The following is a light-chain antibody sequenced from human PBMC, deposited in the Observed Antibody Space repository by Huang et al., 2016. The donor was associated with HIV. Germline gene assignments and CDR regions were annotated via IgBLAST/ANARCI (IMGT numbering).Light chain of an antibody. Sequence: EIVMTQSPATLSVSPGERATLSCRASKSVSINLAWYQQKPGQAPRLLIYGASTRATGIPARFSGSGSGTEFTLTISSLQSEDFAVYYCQQYNNWPYTFGQGTKLEIK. CDR1: KSVSIN. V-gene: IGKV3-15*01. CDR2: GAS. J-gene: IGKJ2*01. CDR3: QQYNNWPYT.